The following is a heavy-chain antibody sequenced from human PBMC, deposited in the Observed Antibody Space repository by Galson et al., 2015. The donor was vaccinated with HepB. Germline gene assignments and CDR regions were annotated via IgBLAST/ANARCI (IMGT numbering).Heavy chain of an antibody. V-gene: IGHV1-3*01. CDR2: INAGNGNT. CDR3: ARGGESGDSCYDGFDF. Sequence: SVKVSCKASGYTFTSYAVHWVRQAPGQGLEWMGCINAGNGNTRYSQTFQGRVTITRDTSASTAYMELSSLRSEDTTVYYCARGGESGDSCYDGFDFWGQGTLVTVSS. CDR1: GYTFTSYA. J-gene: IGHJ4*02. D-gene: IGHD5-12*01.